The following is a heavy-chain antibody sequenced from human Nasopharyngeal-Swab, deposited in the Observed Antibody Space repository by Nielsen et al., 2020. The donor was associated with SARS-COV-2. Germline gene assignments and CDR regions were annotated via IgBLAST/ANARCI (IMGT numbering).Heavy chain of an antibody. CDR3: AKDRIVVVTVWYYFDY. Sequence: GGSLRLSCAASGFTFSSYGMHWVRPAPGKGLEWVAVISYDGSNKYYADSVKGRFTISRDNSKNTLYLQMNSLRAEDTAVYYCAKDRIVVVTVWYYFDYWGQGTLVTVSS. CDR2: ISYDGSNK. J-gene: IGHJ4*02. V-gene: IGHV3-30*18. CDR1: GFTFSSYG. D-gene: IGHD2-21*02.